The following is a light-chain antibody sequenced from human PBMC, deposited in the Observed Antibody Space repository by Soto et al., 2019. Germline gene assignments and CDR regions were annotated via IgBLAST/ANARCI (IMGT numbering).Light chain of an antibody. CDR2: SND. CDR3: ATSDDSLSDYV. CDR1: TSNIGSKY. V-gene: IGLV1-47*02. Sequence: QPVLTQPPSASGTPGQRVTISCSGSTSNIGSKYVCWYQQLPGTAPKLLIYSNDQRPSGVPDRFSGSKSGTSASLAISGLRSEDEAEYYCATSDDSLSDYVFGTGTKLTVL. J-gene: IGLJ1*01.